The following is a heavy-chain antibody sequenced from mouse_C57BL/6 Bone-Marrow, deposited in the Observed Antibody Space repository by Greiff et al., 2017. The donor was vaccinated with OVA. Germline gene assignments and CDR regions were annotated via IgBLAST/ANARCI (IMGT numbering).Heavy chain of an antibody. CDR1: GYTFTSYW. V-gene: IGHV1-55*01. J-gene: IGHJ4*01. D-gene: IGHD2-2*01. Sequence: QVQLQQPGAELVKPGASVKMSCKASGYTFTSYWITWVKQRPGQGLEWIGDIYPGSGSTNYNEKFKSKATLTVDTSSSTAYMQLSSLTSEDSAVYDGALYYGDDECYYAMDYWGQGTSVTVSS. CDR3: ALYYGDDECYYAMDY. CDR2: IYPGSGST.